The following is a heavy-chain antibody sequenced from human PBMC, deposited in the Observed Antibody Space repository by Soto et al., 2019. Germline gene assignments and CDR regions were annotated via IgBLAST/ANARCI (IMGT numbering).Heavy chain of an antibody. D-gene: IGHD1-26*01. J-gene: IGHJ4*02. CDR1: GFTFSDHY. CDR3: AFSGTYSFDY. V-gene: IGHV3-72*01. Sequence: EVQLVESGGGLVQPGGSLRLSCAASGFTFSDHYMDWVRQAPGKGLEWVGRSTNKANSYTTQYAASVDGRFTISRDGSKNSLYLQVNSLKTEDTAVYYCAFSGTYSFDYWGQGTLVTVSS. CDR2: STNKANSYTT.